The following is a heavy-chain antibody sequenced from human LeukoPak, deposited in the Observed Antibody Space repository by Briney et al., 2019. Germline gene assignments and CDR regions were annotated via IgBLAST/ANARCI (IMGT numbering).Heavy chain of an antibody. Sequence: SETLSLTCTVSGGSISSYHWSWIRQPPGKGLECIGYIYYSGSTHYNPSLKSRVTISVDTSKNQFSLKLSSVTAADTAVYFCAREATDGLLWFGELYPSRLYYFDYWGQGTLVTVSS. CDR3: AREATDGLLWFGELYPSRLYYFDY. CDR1: GGSISSYH. V-gene: IGHV4-59*01. D-gene: IGHD3-10*01. J-gene: IGHJ4*02. CDR2: IYYSGST.